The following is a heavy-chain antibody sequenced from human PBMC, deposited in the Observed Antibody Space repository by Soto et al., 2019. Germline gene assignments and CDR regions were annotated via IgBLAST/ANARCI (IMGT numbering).Heavy chain of an antibody. D-gene: IGHD3-10*02. V-gene: IGHV1-3*04. CDR3: ARDRHPTAYYVNDAFNV. CDR2: INTANGDT. Sequence: QAQLVQSCAEVTKPGASVKISCKASVYMFTTFPIHWVRQAPGQGLEWMGWINTANGDTKYSLKYEGRITLTRDPSTFTNYLELTTLTSEDTAVYFCARDRHPTAYYVNDAFNVWGQGTMISVSS. J-gene: IGHJ3*01. CDR1: VYMFTTFP.